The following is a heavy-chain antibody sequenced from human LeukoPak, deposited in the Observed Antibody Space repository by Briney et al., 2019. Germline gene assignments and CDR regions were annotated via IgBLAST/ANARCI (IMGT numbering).Heavy chain of an antibody. J-gene: IGHJ4*02. D-gene: IGHD4-17*01. Sequence: PGGSLRLSCAASGFTFSSYAMSWVRQAPGKGLEWVSAISGSGDSTYYADSVKGRFTISRDNAKNSVYLQMNSLRAEDTAVYYCAREHDYGDYVDYWGQGTLVTVSS. CDR1: GFTFSSYA. V-gene: IGHV3-23*01. CDR3: AREHDYGDYVDY. CDR2: ISGSGDST.